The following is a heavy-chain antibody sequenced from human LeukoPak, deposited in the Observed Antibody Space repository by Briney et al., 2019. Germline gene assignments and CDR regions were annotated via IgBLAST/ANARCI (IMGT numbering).Heavy chain of an antibody. CDR2: FDPEDGET. J-gene: IGHJ4*02. V-gene: IGHV1-24*01. CDR3: ATPRDGYNQFDY. CDR1: VYTLTELS. Sequence: ASVKVSCKVSVYTLTELSVHWVRQAPGKGLEWMGGFDPEDGETIYAQKFQGRVTMTEDTSTDTAYMELSSLRSEDTAVYYCATPRDGYNQFDYWAQGTLVTVSS. D-gene: IGHD5-24*01.